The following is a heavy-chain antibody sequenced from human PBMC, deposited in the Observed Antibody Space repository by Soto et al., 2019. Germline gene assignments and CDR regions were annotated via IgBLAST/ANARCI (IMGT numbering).Heavy chain of an antibody. Sequence: SETLSLTCTVSGGSISSGGYYWSWIRQHPGKGLEWIGYIYYSGSTYYNPSLKSRVTISVDTSKNQFSLKLSSVTAADTAVYYCARSFPAHYYYYYGMDVWGQGTTVTVSS. V-gene: IGHV4-31*03. CDR2: IYYSGST. CDR1: GGSISSGGYY. J-gene: IGHJ6*02. CDR3: ARSFPAHYYYYYGMDV. D-gene: IGHD3-16*01.